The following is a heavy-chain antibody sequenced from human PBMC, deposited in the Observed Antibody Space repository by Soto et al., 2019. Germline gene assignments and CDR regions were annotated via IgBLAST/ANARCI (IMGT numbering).Heavy chain of an antibody. CDR1: GFTFSGHW. V-gene: IGHV3-74*01. D-gene: IGHD2-15*01. CDR3: ATVVDS. CDR2: IETDGSAT. Sequence: EEQLVESGGGLVQPGESLRLSCAASGFTFSGHWIHWVRQAPGKGLEWVSRIETDGSATSYADCVKGRFTISTDNAENTVYLRMNSLRAEETAVYYCATVVDSWGQGTMVTVSS. J-gene: IGHJ4*02.